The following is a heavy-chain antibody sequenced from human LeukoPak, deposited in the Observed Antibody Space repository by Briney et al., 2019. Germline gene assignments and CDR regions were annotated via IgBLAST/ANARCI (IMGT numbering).Heavy chain of an antibody. CDR1: GFTFSSYA. Sequence: PGGSLRLSCSASGFTFSSYAMHWVRQAPGKGLEYVSAISSNGGSTYYADSVKGRSTISRDNSKNTLYLQMSSLRAEDTAVYYCVKEEEYCSGGSCYSDFDYWGQGTLVTVSS. D-gene: IGHD2-15*01. J-gene: IGHJ4*02. V-gene: IGHV3-64D*06. CDR2: ISSNGGST. CDR3: VKEEEYCSGGSCYSDFDY.